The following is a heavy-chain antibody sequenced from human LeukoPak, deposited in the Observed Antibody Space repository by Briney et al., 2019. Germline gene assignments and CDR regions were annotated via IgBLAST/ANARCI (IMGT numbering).Heavy chain of an antibody. V-gene: IGHV4-39*07. CDR1: VGSISSSSYY. D-gene: IGHD2-15*01. Sequence: SETLSLTRSFSVGSISSSSYYWGWIPQPPGKGVGWIGSIYYSGSTYYTPSLKSRVTISVDTSKNQFSLKLSSVTAGDTVVDYCARLGSEWGQGTLVTVSS. CDR2: IYYSGST. J-gene: IGHJ4*02. CDR3: ARLGSE.